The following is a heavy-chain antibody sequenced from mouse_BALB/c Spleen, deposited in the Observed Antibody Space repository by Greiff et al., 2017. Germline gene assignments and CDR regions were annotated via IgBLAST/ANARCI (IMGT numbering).Heavy chain of an antibody. D-gene: IGHD2-2*01. V-gene: IGHV1-82*01. CDR2: IYPGDGDT. CDR3: ARSGGYERGYYAMDY. Sequence: QVQLKESGPELVKPGASVKISCKASGYAFSSSWMNWVKQRPGQGLEWIGRIYPGDGDTNYNGKFKGKATLTADKSSSTAYMQLSSLTSVDSAVYFCARSGGYERGYYAMDYWGQGTSVTVSS. J-gene: IGHJ4*01. CDR1: GYAFSSSW.